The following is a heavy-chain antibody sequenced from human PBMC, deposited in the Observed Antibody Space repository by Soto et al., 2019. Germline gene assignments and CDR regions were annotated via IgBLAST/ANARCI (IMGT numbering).Heavy chain of an antibody. CDR3: AQEVAVAGDLDY. J-gene: IGHJ4*01. Sequence: QVRLVESGGGVVQPGRSLRLSCVASGFTFSSYGIHWVRQAPGKGLEWVGVISSDGKTKYYADSVKGRFTISRDNSKNTMYLQMESLRPEDTAVYYCAQEVAVAGDLDYWGHGTLVTVSS. CDR1: GFTFSSYG. V-gene: IGHV3-30*18. D-gene: IGHD6-19*01. CDR2: ISSDGKTK.